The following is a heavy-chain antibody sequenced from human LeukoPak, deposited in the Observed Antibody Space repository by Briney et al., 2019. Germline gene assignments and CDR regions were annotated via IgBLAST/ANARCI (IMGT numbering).Heavy chain of an antibody. CDR3: ASRDGYNEKDYYYYYYMDV. D-gene: IGHD5-24*01. J-gene: IGHJ6*03. V-gene: IGHV1-8*01. CDR1: GYTFTSYD. Sequence: ASVKVSCKASGYTFTSYDINWVRQATGQGLEWMGWMNPNSGNTGYAQKFQGRVTMTRNTSISTAYMELSSLRSEDTAVYYCASRDGYNEKDYYYYYYMDVWGKGTTVTISS. CDR2: MNPNSGNT.